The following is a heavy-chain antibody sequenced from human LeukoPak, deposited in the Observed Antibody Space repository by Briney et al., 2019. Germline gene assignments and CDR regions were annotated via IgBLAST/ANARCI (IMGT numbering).Heavy chain of an antibody. D-gene: IGHD6-13*01. CDR1: GFTLNTYA. CDR3: AKDDTPGYSSSWVRGALDY. V-gene: IGHV3-9*01. J-gene: IGHJ4*02. CDR2: ISWNSGSI. Sequence: GGSLRLSCAASGFTLNTYAMHWVRQAPGKGLEWVSGISWNSGSIGYADSVKGRFTISRDNAKNSLYLQMNSLRAEDTALYYCAKDDTPGYSSSWVRGALDYWGQGTLVTVSS.